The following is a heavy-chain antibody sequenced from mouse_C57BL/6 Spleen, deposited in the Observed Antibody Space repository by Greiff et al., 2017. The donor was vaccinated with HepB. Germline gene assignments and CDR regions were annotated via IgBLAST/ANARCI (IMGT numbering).Heavy chain of an antibody. D-gene: IGHD1-1*01. Sequence: EVMLVESGGGLVKPGGSLKLSCAASGFTFSDYGMHWVRQAPEKGLEWVAYISSGSSTIYYADTVKGRFTISRDNAKNTLFLQMTSLRSEDTAMYYCAWRITTVVATDYAMDYWGQGTSVTVSS. V-gene: IGHV5-17*01. CDR1: GFTFSDYG. J-gene: IGHJ4*01. CDR2: ISSGSSTI. CDR3: AWRITTVVATDYAMDY.